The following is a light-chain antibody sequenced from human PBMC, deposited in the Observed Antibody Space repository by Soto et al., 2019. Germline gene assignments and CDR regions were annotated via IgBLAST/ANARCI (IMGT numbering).Light chain of an antibody. CDR1: SSDVGSHNL. J-gene: IGLJ2*01. Sequence: QSVLTQPASVSGSPGQSITISCTGSSSDVGSHNLVSWYQQYPDRAPKLMIYGVSKRPSGVSNRFSGSKSGNTASLTISGLQAEDEAHYYCCSYAGSVVFGGGTKLTVL. V-gene: IGLV2-23*02. CDR3: CSYAGSVV. CDR2: GVS.